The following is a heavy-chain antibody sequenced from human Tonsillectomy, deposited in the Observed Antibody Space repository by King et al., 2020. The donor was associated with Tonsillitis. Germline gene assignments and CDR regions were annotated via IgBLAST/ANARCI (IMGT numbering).Heavy chain of an antibody. D-gene: IGHD6-13*01. V-gene: IGHV3-48*03. J-gene: IGHJ5*02. CDR2: ISGSGSTI. Sequence: VQLVESGGGLVQPGGSLRLSCAASGFTFSIYEMNWVRQAPGKGLEWVSYISGSGSTIYYAESVKGRFTISRDNAKKSLYLQMNSLRAEDTAVYYCARGPWAADDTWFDPWGQGTLVTVSS. CDR1: GFTFSIYE. CDR3: ARGPWAADDTWFDP.